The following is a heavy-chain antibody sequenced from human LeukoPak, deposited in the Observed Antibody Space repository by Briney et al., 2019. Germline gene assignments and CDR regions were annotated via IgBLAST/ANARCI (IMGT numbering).Heavy chain of an antibody. J-gene: IGHJ4*02. CDR2: IGQDGSEK. D-gene: IGHD3-16*01. V-gene: IGHV3-7*04. CDR3: ARDLPYPPAGDY. Sequence: AGSLRLSCAASGFTFSSYWMSWVRQPPGKGLEWVANIGQDGSEKYYVDSVKGRFTISRDNAKNSLCLQMNSLRAEDTAVYYCARDLPYPPAGDYWGQGTLVTVSS. CDR1: GFTFSSYW.